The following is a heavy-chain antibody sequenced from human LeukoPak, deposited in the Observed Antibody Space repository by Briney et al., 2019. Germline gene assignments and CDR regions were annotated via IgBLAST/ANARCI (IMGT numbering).Heavy chain of an antibody. CDR2: ISGSGGST. Sequence: GGSLRLSCAASGFTFSSYAMSLVRQAPGKGLEWVSAISGSGGSTYYADSVKGRFTISRDNSKNTLYLQMNSLRAEDTAVYYCAKGPYVLRFLEWLGDYYFDYWGQGTLVTVSS. D-gene: IGHD3-3*01. V-gene: IGHV3-23*01. J-gene: IGHJ4*02. CDR1: GFTFSSYA. CDR3: AKGPYVLRFLEWLGDYYFDY.